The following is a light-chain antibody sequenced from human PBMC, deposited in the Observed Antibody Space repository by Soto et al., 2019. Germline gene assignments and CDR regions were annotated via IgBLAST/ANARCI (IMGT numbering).Light chain of an antibody. Sequence: EMVMTQSPVTLSVSPGERATLSCRASQSVSRNLAWYQQKPGQTPRLLIYGASTRVTGVPARFSGSGSGTEFTLTISSLQSEDFAVYYCHQYNNWPPTFGLGTKVEIK. CDR1: QSVSRN. V-gene: IGKV3-15*01. CDR3: HQYNNWPPT. CDR2: GAS. J-gene: IGKJ1*01.